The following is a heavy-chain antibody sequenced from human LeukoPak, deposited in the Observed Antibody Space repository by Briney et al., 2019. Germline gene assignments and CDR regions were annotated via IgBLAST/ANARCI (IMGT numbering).Heavy chain of an antibody. Sequence: PSETLSLTCTMSGDSISNSMLWSWVRQPPGKGLEWIGEMYLSGTTHSNPSVKSRVTISIDKSKNQFFLNLSSVTAADTAVYYCAGLVGRYSSGLYYYYFDYWGQGTLVTVSS. J-gene: IGHJ4*02. D-gene: IGHD3-22*01. CDR3: AGLVGRYSSGLYYYYFDY. CDR1: GDSISNSML. V-gene: IGHV4-4*02. CDR2: MYLSGTT.